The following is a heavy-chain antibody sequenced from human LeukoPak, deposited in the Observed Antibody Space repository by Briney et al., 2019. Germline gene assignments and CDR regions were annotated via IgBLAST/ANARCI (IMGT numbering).Heavy chain of an antibody. D-gene: IGHD5-18*01. CDR2: ISHDGNDR. J-gene: IGHJ6*02. CDR3: ARDYTAMARSYYHGLDV. V-gene: IGHV3-30*03. Sequence: GGSLRLSCAASGFTFSSYDMHWVRQAPGKGLEGVAVISHDGNDRYYADSVKGRFTISRDSLKDTLYLQMNSLRAEDTAVYFCARDYTAMARSYYHGLDVWGQGTTVTVSS. CDR1: GFTFSSYD.